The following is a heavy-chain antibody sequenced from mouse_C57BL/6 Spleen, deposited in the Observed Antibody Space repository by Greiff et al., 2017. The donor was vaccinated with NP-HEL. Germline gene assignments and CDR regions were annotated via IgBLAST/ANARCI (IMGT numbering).Heavy chain of an antibody. J-gene: IGHJ2*01. CDR2: IDPSDSET. CDR1: GYTFTSYW. Sequence: VQLQQPGAELVRPGSSVKLSCKASGYTFTSYWMHWVKQRPIQGLEWIGNIDPSDSETHYNQKFKDKATLTVDKSSSTAYMQLSSLTSEDSAVYYCARENLGRSYFDYWGQGTTLTVSS. D-gene: IGHD4-1*01. V-gene: IGHV1-52*01. CDR3: ARENLGRSYFDY.